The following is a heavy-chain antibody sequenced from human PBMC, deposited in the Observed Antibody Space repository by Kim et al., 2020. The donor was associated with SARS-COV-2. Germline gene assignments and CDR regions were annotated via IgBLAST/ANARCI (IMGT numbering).Heavy chain of an antibody. CDR3: ARGDPTVAGPWGFVY. Sequence: GGSLRLSCAASGFTFSSYSMNWVRQAPGKGLEWVSSISSSSSYIYYADSVKGRFTISRDNAKNSLYLQMNSLRAEDTAVYYCARGDPTVAGPWGFVYWGQGTLVTVSS. D-gene: IGHD6-19*01. V-gene: IGHV3-21*01. CDR2: ISSSSSYI. CDR1: GFTFSSYS. J-gene: IGHJ4*02.